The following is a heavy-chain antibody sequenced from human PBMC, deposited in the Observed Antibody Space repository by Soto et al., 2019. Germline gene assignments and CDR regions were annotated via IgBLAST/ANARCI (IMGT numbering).Heavy chain of an antibody. D-gene: IGHD3-16*01. Sequence: QVQLVESGGGVVQPGTSLRLSCAASGFTFTSYGMHWVRQAPGKGLEWVGLIWNDGNTKQYADSVKGRFTISRDNSKNMLYLEMNTLRAEDTAVYYCAGRGGTNWFDPWGQGTQVTISS. CDR3: AGRGGTNWFDP. J-gene: IGHJ5*02. CDR1: GFTFTSYG. V-gene: IGHV3-33*01. CDR2: IWNDGNTK.